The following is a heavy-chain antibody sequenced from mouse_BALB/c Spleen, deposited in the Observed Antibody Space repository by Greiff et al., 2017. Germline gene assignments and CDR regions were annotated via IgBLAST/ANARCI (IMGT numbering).Heavy chain of an antibody. CDR2: IWTGGGT. D-gene: IGHD4-1*01. CDR1: GFSLTSYD. CDR3: VRDPGTYFDY. Sequence: VQLQQSGPGLVAPSQSLSITCTVSGFSLTSYDISWIRQPPGKGLEWLGVIWTGGGTNYNSAFMSRLSISKDNSKSQVFLKMNSLQTDDTAIYYCVRDPGTYFDYWGQGTTLTVSS. J-gene: IGHJ2*01. V-gene: IGHV2-9-2*01.